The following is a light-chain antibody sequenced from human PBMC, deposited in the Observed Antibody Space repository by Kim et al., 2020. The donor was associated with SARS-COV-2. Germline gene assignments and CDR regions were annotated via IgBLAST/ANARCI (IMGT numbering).Light chain of an antibody. J-gene: IGKJ4*01. CDR3: QQHHSFPLT. CDR1: QGINSN. Sequence: IRLTQSPSSLSASVGDTVTITCRASQGINSNLAWYQQRPGKAPNLLIYSAFTLHSGVPSRFSGSGSGTDFTLTITSLQPEDFATYHCQQHHSFPLTFGGGTKVDIK. V-gene: IGKV1-9*01. CDR2: SAF.